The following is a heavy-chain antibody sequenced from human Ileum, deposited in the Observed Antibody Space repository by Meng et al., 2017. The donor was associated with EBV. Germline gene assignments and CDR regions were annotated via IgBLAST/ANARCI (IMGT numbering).Heavy chain of an antibody. CDR2: IRSKSAGGTT. CDR1: GFTFSKVW. Sequence: EVQRGESGGGLVEPGGSLRLSCAASGFTFSKVWMNWVRQTPGKGLEWVGRIRSKSAGGTTDYAAPVKGRFTISRDDSEDTLYLQMNSLKTEDTAVYYCTTWGGNWGQGTLVTGSS. D-gene: IGHD3-16*01. J-gene: IGHJ1*01. V-gene: IGHV3-15*01. CDR3: TTWGGN.